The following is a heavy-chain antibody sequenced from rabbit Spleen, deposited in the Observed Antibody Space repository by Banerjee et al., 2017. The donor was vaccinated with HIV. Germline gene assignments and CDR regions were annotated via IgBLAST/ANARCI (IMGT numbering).Heavy chain of an antibody. Sequence: ESGGGLVKPGTSLTLICTASGFSFSNSYDMCWVRQAPGKGLEWVGCMYTGNGKNFYASWAKGRFSISKASSTTVTLEMTSLTAADTATYFCARDTGTYDYIDVSFHLWGQGTLVTVS. CDR1: GFSFSNSYD. CDR3: ARDTGTYDYIDVSFHL. J-gene: IGHJ4*01. CDR2: MYTGNGKN. V-gene: IGHV1S40*01. D-gene: IGHD7-1*01.